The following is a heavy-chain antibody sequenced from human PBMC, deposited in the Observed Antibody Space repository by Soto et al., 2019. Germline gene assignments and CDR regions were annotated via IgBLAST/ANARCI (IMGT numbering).Heavy chain of an antibody. D-gene: IGHD3-3*01. J-gene: IGHJ4*02. V-gene: IGHV3-23*01. CDR1: GFTFSSYA. CDR3: AKDLTTYYDFWSGYYSFDY. CDR2: ISGSGGST. Sequence: GGSLRLSCAASGFTFSSYAMSWVRQAPGKGLEWVSAISGSGGSTYYADSVKGRFTISRDNSKNTLYLQMNSLRAEDTAVYYCAKDLTTYYDFWSGYYSFDYWGQGTLVTVP.